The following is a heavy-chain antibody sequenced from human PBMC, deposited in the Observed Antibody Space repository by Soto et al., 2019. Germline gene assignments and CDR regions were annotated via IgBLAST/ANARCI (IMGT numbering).Heavy chain of an antibody. Sequence: QLHLVHSGAVVKKPGASVTVSCSASGYPVTAYYMHWVRQAPGRGLERRGGINPATGAAKYTQTSPGRVTMTRGTSRRTVFMELSGLPSDATAVFYWRIGGGVGVAGCAAFDMWGQGTLVTVSS. CDR3: RIGGGVGVAGCAAFDM. J-gene: IGHJ3*02. CDR2: INPATGAA. D-gene: IGHD3-3*01. V-gene: IGHV1-2*02. CDR1: GYPVTAYY.